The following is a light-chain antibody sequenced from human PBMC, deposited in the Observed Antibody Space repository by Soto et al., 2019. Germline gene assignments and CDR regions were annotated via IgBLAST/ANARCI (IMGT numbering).Light chain of an antibody. J-gene: IGKJ5*01. CDR1: QNISPW. V-gene: IGKV1-5*01. Sequence: DIQMTQSPSTLSASVGDRVTIACRASQNISPWLAWYQQKPGKAPKLLIYGASSLEGGVPSRFSGSGSGTDFTLTISSLQPDDFATYYCQQNYSPPPITFGQGTRLEIK. CDR2: GAS. CDR3: QQNYSPPPIT.